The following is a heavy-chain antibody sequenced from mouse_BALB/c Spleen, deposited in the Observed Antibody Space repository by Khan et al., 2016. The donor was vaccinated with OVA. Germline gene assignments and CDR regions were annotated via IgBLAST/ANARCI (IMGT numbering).Heavy chain of an antibody. CDR3: AGGRAY. CDR1: GYSITSDYA. J-gene: IGHJ3*01. D-gene: IGHD3-3*01. Sequence: EVQLQESGPGLVKPSQSLSLTCTVTGYSITSDYAWNWIRQFPGNKLEWMGYISYSGSTSYTPSLKSRISITRYTSKNQLFLQLNSVTTEDTATYYWAGGRAYWGQGTLVTVSA. V-gene: IGHV3-2*02. CDR2: ISYSGST.